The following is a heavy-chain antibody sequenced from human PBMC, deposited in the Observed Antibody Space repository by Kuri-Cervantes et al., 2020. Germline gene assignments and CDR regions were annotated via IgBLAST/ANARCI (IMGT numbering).Heavy chain of an antibody. Sequence: ASVKVSCKASGYTFTSYGISWVRQAPGQGLEWMGWISAYHGNTNYAQKLQGRVTMATDTSTSTVYMELSSLRSEDTAVYYCARMSSGWYVMRYWGQGTLVTVSS. V-gene: IGHV1-18*01. J-gene: IGHJ4*02. CDR1: GYTFTSYG. CDR2: ISAYHGNT. D-gene: IGHD6-19*01. CDR3: ARMSSGWYVMRY.